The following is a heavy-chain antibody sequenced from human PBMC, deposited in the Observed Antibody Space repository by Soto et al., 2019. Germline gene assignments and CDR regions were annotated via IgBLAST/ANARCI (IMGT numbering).Heavy chain of an antibody. D-gene: IGHD2-2*01. V-gene: IGHV1-18*01. Sequence: QVQLVQSGAEVKKPGASVKVSCKASGYTFTSYGISWVRQAPGQGLEWMGWISAYNGNTNYAQTLQGRVTMTTDTSTGTAYMELRGLGSDDTAVYYCARGVLVPAVPFTVGSMDVWGQGTTVTVS. CDR3: ARGVLVPAVPFTVGSMDV. CDR1: GYTFTSYG. CDR2: ISAYNGNT. J-gene: IGHJ6*02.